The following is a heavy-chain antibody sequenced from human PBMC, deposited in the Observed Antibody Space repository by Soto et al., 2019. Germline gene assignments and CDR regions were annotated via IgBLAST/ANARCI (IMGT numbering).Heavy chain of an antibody. CDR3: AKAVWVPWGIYFFDS. V-gene: IGHV3-23*01. D-gene: IGHD6-13*01. J-gene: IGHJ4*02. CDR2: IFASGGST. CDR1: GFAFISYA. Sequence: EVHLLESGGDLLQPGGSLRLSCAASGFAFISYAMGWVRQAPGKGLEWVSGIFASGGSTYYGDSVMGRFTTSRDNSKKQLYLQMNSLRPEDTAVYYCAKAVWVPWGIYFFDSWGQGALVSVSS.